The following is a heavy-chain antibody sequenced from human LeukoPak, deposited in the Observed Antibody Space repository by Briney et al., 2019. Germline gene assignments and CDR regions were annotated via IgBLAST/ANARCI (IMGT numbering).Heavy chain of an antibody. D-gene: IGHD5-24*01. J-gene: IGHJ3*02. V-gene: IGHV3-48*04. CDR1: GFTFNTYS. CDR2: ISSSSGTI. Sequence: GGSLRLSCVASGFTFNTYSMNWFRQAPGKGLEWISYISSSSGTIYYADSVEGRFTISRDNAKNSLYLQMNSLRAEDTAVYYCARDGYNAFDIWGQGTMVTVSS. CDR3: ARDGYNAFDI.